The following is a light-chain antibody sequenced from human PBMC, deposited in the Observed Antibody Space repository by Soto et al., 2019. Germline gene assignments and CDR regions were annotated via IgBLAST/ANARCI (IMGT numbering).Light chain of an antibody. CDR1: SSDVGGYNY. V-gene: IGLV2-14*01. CDR3: SSYTSSSTPYV. CDR2: GVT. Sequence: QSVLTQPASVSGSPGQSITISCTGTSSDVGGYNYVSWYQQHPVKAPKLMIYGVTNRPSGVSDRFPGSKSGNTASLTISGLQAEDEADYYCSSYTSSSTPYVFGTGTKVTVL. J-gene: IGLJ1*01.